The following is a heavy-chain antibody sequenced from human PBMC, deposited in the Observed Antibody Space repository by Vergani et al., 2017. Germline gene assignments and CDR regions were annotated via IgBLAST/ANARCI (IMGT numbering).Heavy chain of an antibody. D-gene: IGHD1-1*01. Sequence: QVHLVESGGGVVQPGRSLILSCVVSGFTSSYYGMHWVRQAPGKGLEWVAVISYDGTQKYYADSVKGRFTISRDNSKSTLYLQMNSLRTEDTAVYYCATKSXRTPGCQIGYFREWGQGTLVTVSS. CDR3: ATKSXRTPGCQIGYFRE. V-gene: IGHV3-30*03. CDR1: GFTSSYYG. J-gene: IGHJ4*02. CDR2: ISYDGTQK.